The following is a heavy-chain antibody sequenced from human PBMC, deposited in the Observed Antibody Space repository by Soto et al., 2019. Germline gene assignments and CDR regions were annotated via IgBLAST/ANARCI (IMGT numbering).Heavy chain of an antibody. Sequence: QVLLVQSGAEVKKPGSSVKVSCKASGGTFSSYAISWVRQAPGQGLEWMGGIIPIFGTANYAQKFQGGVTITADESTSTAYMELSSLRSESTAVYYWARVAAFAANSIFDSSGKGTLVTVPS. D-gene: IGHD2-15*01. J-gene: IGHJ4*02. CDR1: GGTFSSYA. V-gene: IGHV1-69*12. CDR3: ARVAAFAANSIFDS. CDR2: IIPIFGTA.